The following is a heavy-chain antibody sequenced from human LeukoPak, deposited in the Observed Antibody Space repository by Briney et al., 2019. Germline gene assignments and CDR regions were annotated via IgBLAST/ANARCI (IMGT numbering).Heavy chain of an antibody. CDR2: ISYDGSNK. D-gene: IGHD3-10*01. J-gene: IGHJ4*02. Sequence: GGSLRLSCAASGFTFSSYAMHWVRQAPGKGLEWVAVISYDGSNKYYADSVKGRFTISRDTSKNTLYLQMNSLRAEDTAVYYCARDRGYGSGDYYNGYSDYWGQGTLVTVSS. CDR1: GFTFSSYA. CDR3: ARDRGYGSGDYYNGYSDY. V-gene: IGHV3-30*14.